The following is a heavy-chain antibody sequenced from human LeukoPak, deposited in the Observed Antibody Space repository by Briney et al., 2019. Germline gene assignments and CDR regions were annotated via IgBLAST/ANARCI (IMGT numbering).Heavy chain of an antibody. Sequence: GGSLRLSCAASGFTFSSYGMHWVRQAPGKGLEWVAFIRYDGSNKYYADSVKGRFTISRDNSKNTLYLQMNSLRAEDTAVYYCAKAEDYDFWSGSFNYWGQGTLVTVSS. D-gene: IGHD3-3*01. V-gene: IGHV3-30*02. CDR2: IRYDGSNK. CDR1: GFTFSSYG. CDR3: AKAEDYDFWSGSFNY. J-gene: IGHJ4*02.